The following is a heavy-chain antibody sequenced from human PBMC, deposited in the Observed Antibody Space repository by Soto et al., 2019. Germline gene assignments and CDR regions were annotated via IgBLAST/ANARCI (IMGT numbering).Heavy chain of an antibody. CDR3: ARAGYDILTGYYPGFDY. Sequence: ASVKVSCKASGYTFSSYGIGWVRQAPGQGLEWMGWISAYNGNTNYAQKLQGRVTMTTDTSTSTAYMELRSLRSDDTAVYYCARAGYDILTGYYPGFDYWGQGTLVTVSS. CDR2: ISAYNGNT. V-gene: IGHV1-18*01. J-gene: IGHJ4*02. CDR1: GYTFSSYG. D-gene: IGHD3-9*01.